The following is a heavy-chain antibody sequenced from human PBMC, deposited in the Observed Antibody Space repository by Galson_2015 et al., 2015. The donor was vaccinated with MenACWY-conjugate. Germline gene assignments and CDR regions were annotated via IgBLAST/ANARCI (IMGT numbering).Heavy chain of an antibody. D-gene: IGHD6-13*01. V-gene: IGHV3-11*03. CDR3: ARYIEASYYYYSYMDV. CDR1: GFIFSDYY. Sequence: SLRLSCAASGFIFSDYYMNWNRQAPGKGLEWISYISGPDTYRKYADSVKGRFTISRDNAKNSLFLEMNDLRAEDTAVYYCARYIEASYYYYSYMDVWGKGTTVTVSS. J-gene: IGHJ6*03. CDR2: ISGPDTYR.